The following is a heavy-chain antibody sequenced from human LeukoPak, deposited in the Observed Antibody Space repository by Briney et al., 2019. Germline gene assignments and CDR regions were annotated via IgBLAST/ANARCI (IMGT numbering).Heavy chain of an antibody. CDR3: ASGTTLVQGVIFYY. Sequence: GGSLRLSCTAPGFTVSSNYMSWVRQAPGKGLEWVSVIYSGGNTYYADSVRGRFTISRDNSKNTVFLQMNSLRADDTAVYYCASGTTLVQGVIFYYWGQGTLVTVSS. V-gene: IGHV3-53*01. CDR1: GFTVSSNY. J-gene: IGHJ4*02. D-gene: IGHD3-10*01. CDR2: IYSGGNT.